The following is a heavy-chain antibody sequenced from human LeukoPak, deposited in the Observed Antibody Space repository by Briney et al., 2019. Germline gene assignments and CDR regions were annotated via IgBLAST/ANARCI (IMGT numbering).Heavy chain of an antibody. Sequence: GGSLRLSCAASGSSSSTSTMNWIRQAPGKGLEWVSSISGGSDDIHYADSVKGRFTISRDNAKNSVYLQMNSLRAEDTALYYCVRIPNNAGFPNWFDPWGQGTLVTVSS. J-gene: IGHJ5*02. D-gene: IGHD2-21*01. CDR1: GSSSSTST. V-gene: IGHV3-21*01. CDR3: VRIPNNAGFPNWFDP. CDR2: ISGGSDDI.